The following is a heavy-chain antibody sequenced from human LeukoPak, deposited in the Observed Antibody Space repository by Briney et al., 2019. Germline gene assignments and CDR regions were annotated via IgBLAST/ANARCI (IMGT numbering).Heavy chain of an antibody. D-gene: IGHD3-22*01. CDR3: ARYYYDSSGYYAFDI. CDR2: IYDSGST. CDR1: GVSISGYY. Sequence: SETLSLTCSVSGVSISGYYWSWIRHPPGKGLEWIGYIYDSGSTNYNPSLKSRVTISADTSKNQFSLRLSSVTAADTAVYYCARYYYDSSGYYAFDIWGQGTMVTVSS. J-gene: IGHJ3*02. V-gene: IGHV4-59*01.